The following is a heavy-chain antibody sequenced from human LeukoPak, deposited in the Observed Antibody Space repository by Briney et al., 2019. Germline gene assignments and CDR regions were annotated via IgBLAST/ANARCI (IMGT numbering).Heavy chain of an antibody. CDR1: GGSISSYYW. D-gene: IGHD2-8*01. J-gene: IGHJ5*02. CDR2: IYHSGST. Sequence: SETLSLTCTVSGGSISSYYWSWVRQPPGKGLEWIGEIYHSGSTNYNPSLKSRVTISVDKSKNQFSLKLSSVTAADTAVYYCARAYCTNGVCFGNWFDPWGQGTLVTVSS. CDR3: ARAYCTNGVCFGNWFDP. V-gene: IGHV4-4*02.